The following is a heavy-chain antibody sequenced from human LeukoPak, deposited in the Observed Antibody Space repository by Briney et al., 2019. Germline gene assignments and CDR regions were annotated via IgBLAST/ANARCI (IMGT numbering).Heavy chain of an antibody. CDR3: ARDGSGTTAAFDI. J-gene: IGHJ3*02. V-gene: IGHV3-74*01. D-gene: IGHD1-1*01. CDR1: GFTFRTYW. CDR2: INFDENTT. Sequence: PGGSLRLSCAASGFTFRTYWVNWVRQPPGKGLEWVSRINFDENTTKYADSVKGRFTISRDNAKNTLYLEMNSLRAEDTAVYYCARDGSGTTAAFDIWGQGTMVTVSS.